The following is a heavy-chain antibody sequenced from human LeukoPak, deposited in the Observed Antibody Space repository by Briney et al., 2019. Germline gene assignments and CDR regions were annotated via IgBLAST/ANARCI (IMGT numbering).Heavy chain of an antibody. D-gene: IGHD6-19*01. Sequence: GGSLRLSCAASGFTFSSYGMHWVRQAPGKGPEWVAVIWYDGSNKYYADSVKGRFTISRDNSKNTLYLQMNSLRAEDTAVYYCARAVAGTLPDYWGQGTLVTVSS. CDR3: ARAVAGTLPDY. CDR1: GFTFSSYG. J-gene: IGHJ4*02. CDR2: IWYDGSNK. V-gene: IGHV3-33*01.